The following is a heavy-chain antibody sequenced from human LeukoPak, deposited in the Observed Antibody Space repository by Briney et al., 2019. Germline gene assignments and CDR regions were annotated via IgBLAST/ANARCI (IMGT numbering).Heavy chain of an antibody. CDR2: ISYDGSNK. V-gene: IGHV3-30-3*01. D-gene: IGHD6-13*01. CDR3: ARASRAAAAKRNYYFDY. Sequence: TGRSLRLSCAASGFTFSSYAMHWVRQAPGKGLEWVAVISYDGSNKYYADSVKGRFTISRDNSKNTLYLQMNSLRAEDTAVYYCARASRAAAAKRNYYFDYWGQGTLVTVSS. CDR1: GFTFSSYA. J-gene: IGHJ4*02.